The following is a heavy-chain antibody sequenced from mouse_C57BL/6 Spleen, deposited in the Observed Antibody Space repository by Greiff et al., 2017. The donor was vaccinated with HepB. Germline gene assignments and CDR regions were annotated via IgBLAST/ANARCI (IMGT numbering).Heavy chain of an antibody. CDR1: GFTFSSYG. V-gene: IGHV5-6*01. D-gene: IGHD1-1*01. J-gene: IGHJ2*01. CDR3: ARQRDYYGSSYYFDY. CDR2: ISSGGSYT. Sequence: EVKLMESGGDLVKPGGSLKLSCAASGFTFSSYGMSWVRQTPDKRLEWVATISSGGSYTYYPDSVKGRFTISRYNTKNTLYLQMSSLKSEDTAMYYCARQRDYYGSSYYFDYWGQGTTLTVSS.